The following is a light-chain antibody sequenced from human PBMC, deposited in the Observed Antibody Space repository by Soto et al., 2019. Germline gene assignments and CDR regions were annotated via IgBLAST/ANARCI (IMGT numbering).Light chain of an antibody. CDR1: QVIRNS. V-gene: IGKV1-17*01. CDR3: LQHNTYPLT. CDR2: IAS. Sequence: DIQMTQSPSSLSASVGDRVTITCRASQVIRNSLDWYQQRPGKAPKRLIYIASSLESGVPSRFSGSGSGTEFSLTISSLQPEDFATYYCLQHNTYPLTFGQGTKVDIK. J-gene: IGKJ1*01.